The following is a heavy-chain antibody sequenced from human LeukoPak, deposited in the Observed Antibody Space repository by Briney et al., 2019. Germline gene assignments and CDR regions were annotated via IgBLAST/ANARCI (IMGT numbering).Heavy chain of an antibody. CDR2: ITDSGGNT. V-gene: IGHV3-23*01. J-gene: IGHJ3*02. Sequence: PGGSLRLSCTASGFTFSTYAMSWVRQAPGKGLEWVSAITDSGGNTYYAAPVKGRFTISRDNSKNTLYLQMNSLRAEDTAVYYCARVSPPENAFDIWGQGTMVTVSS. CDR1: GFTFSTYA. D-gene: IGHD1-14*01. CDR3: ARVSPPENAFDI.